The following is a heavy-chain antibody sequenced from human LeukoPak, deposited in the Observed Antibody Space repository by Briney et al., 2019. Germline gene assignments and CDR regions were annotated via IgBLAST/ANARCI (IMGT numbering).Heavy chain of an antibody. Sequence: GGSLRLSCAASGFTFSSSYMHWVRQAPGKGLEYVSAISPSGDSTYYTNSVKGRFTISRDNSKNTLFLQMGSLTAEDMAVYYCARGLYYGSGQYYFDYWGQGTLVTVSS. V-gene: IGHV3-64*01. CDR1: GFTFSSSY. D-gene: IGHD3-10*01. J-gene: IGHJ4*02. CDR2: ISPSGDST. CDR3: ARGLYYGSGQYYFDY.